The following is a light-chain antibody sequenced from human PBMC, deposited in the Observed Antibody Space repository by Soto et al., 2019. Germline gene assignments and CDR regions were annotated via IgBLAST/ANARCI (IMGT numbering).Light chain of an antibody. CDR3: QQYGTSPRYT. V-gene: IGKV3-20*01. CDR1: QSVSSRF. J-gene: IGKJ2*01. CDR2: GAS. Sequence: EIVLTQSPGTLSLSPGERATLSCRASQSVSSRFLAWYQQKPGQAPRLLMYGASSRATGIPDRFSGSGSGTDFTLTISRLEPEDFAVYYCQQYGTSPRYTFGQGTKVDIK.